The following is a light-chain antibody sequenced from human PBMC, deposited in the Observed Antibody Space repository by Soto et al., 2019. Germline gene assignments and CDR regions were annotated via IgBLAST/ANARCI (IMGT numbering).Light chain of an antibody. CDR2: AAS. V-gene: IGKV1-5*03. CDR1: QSVSTW. J-gene: IGKJ2*01. Sequence: DIQMTQSPSTLSASVGDRVTITCRASQSVSTWVAWYQQKQGRVPKPLIYAASTLESGVPSRFSGSGSGTGVTLTTAGLQPDDYETYYCQQYSGYAETFGKGTKLQIK. CDR3: QQYSGYAET.